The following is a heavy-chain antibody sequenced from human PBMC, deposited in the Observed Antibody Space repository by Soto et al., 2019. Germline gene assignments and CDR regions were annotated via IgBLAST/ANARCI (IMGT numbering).Heavy chain of an antibody. V-gene: IGHV3-74*01. CDR2: INSDGSST. J-gene: IGHJ5*02. CDR1: GFTFSSYW. D-gene: IGHD6-19*01. CDR3: ARGGYSSGWYDGLNWFDP. Sequence: GGSLRLSCAASGFTFSSYWMHWVRQAPGKGLVWVSRINSDGSSTSYADSVKGRFTISRDNAKNTLYLQMNSLRAEDTAVYYCARGGYSSGWYDGLNWFDPWGQGTLVTVSS.